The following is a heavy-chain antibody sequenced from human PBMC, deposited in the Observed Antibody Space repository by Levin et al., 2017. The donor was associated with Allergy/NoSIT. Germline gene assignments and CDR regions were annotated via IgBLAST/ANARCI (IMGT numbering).Heavy chain of an antibody. CDR3: ARHDWGYRGYDFAVPVNHFDF. CDR2: INYSETV. CDR1: GGSINIGRYY. V-gene: IGHV4-39*01. Sequence: SETLSLTCTVSGGSINIGRYYWGWIRQAPGTGLEWIGSINYSETVFQNPSLKSRVTISVDTSQNHFSLKLTSVTAAHPGVDYGARHDWGYRGYDFAVPVNHFDFWGQGTLVTVSS. D-gene: IGHD5-12*01. J-gene: IGHJ4*02.